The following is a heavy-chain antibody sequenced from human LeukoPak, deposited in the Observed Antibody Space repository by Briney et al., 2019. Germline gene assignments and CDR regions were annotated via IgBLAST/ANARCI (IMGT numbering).Heavy chain of an antibody. J-gene: IGHJ4*02. Sequence: GRSLRPSCAASGFTFSSYGMHWVRQAPGEGLEWVAVIWYDGSNKYYADSVKGRFTISRDNSKNTLYLQMNSLRPEDTAVFFCARDSYYYSSDYYPFDYWGQGTLVTVSS. CDR2: IWYDGSNK. D-gene: IGHD3-22*01. V-gene: IGHV3-33*01. CDR3: ARDSYYYSSDYYPFDY. CDR1: GFTFSSYG.